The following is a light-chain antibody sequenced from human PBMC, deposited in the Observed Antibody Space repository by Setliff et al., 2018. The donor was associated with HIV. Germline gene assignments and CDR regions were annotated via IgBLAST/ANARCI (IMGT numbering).Light chain of an antibody. CDR1: SSDVWSYNL. CDR3: CSYAGSSPLYV. Sequence: QSALTQPASVSGSPGQSITISCTGTSSDVWSYNLVSWYQQHPGKAPKLMIYEGSKRPSGVSNRFSGSKSGNTASLTISGLQAEDEADYYCCSYAGSSPLYVFGTGTRSPS. J-gene: IGLJ1*01. V-gene: IGLV2-23*01. CDR2: EGS.